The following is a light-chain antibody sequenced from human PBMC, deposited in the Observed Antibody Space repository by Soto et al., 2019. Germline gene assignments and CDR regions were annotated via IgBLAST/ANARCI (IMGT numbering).Light chain of an antibody. CDR3: HHLRTTSLVT. CDR1: QSVNTKY. CDR2: GVS. J-gene: IGKJ3*01. Sequence: EIVLTQSPGTLSLSPGERATLSCRASQSVNTKYLAWYQQKPGQAPRRLISGVSSRATGVPDRYSGSGSGTDFILTIDTGGPDDYAVYYCHHLRTTSLVTFGPGTKVDIK. V-gene: IGKV3-20*01.